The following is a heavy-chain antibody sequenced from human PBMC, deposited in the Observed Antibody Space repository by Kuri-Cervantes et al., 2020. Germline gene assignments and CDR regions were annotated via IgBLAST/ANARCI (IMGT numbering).Heavy chain of an antibody. CDR2: IYSGGNT. D-gene: IGHD3-10*01. Sequence: GGSLRLSCAASGFTFSDDYMSWIRQAPKKGLEWVSVIYSGGNTYYADSVKGRFTISRDNSKNTLYLQMNSRRADDTAVYYCARWSGEFIEYWGQGPLVTVSS. CDR1: GFTFSDDY. CDR3: ARWSGEFIEY. V-gene: IGHV3-66*01. J-gene: IGHJ4*02.